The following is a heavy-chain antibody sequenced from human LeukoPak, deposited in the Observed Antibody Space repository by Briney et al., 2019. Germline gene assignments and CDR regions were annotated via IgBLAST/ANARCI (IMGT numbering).Heavy chain of an antibody. V-gene: IGHV3-21*01. J-gene: IGHJ4*02. Sequence: GGSLRLSCAASGFTFSSYSMNWVRQAPGKGLEWVSSIGSSSSYIYYADSVKGRFTISRDNAKNSLYLQMNSLRAEDTAVYYCASTITGTRGYWGQGTLVTVSS. CDR2: IGSSSSYI. CDR3: ASTITGTRGY. D-gene: IGHD1-7*01. CDR1: GFTFSSYS.